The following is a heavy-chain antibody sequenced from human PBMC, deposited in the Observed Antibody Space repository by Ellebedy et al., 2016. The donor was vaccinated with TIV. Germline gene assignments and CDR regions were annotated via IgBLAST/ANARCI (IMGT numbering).Heavy chain of an antibody. CDR1: GGTFSSYA. CDR2: IIPIFGTA. D-gene: IGHD3-9*01. CDR3: ARAPYDILTGYPNNWFDP. V-gene: IGHV1-69*13. Sequence: ASVKVSCKASGGTFSSYAISWVRQAPGQGLEWMGGIIPIFGTANYAQKFQGRVTITADESTSTAYMELSSLRSEDTAVYYCARAPYDILTGYPNNWFDPWGQGTLVTVSS. J-gene: IGHJ5*02.